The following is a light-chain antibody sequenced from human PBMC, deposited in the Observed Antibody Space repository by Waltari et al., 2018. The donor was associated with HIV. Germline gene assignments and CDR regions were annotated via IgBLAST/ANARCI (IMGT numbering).Light chain of an antibody. CDR1: SSDVGSYNF. CDR3: SSYAGSNNLL. Sequence: QSALTQPPSASGSPGQSVTISCTGTSSDVGSYNFVSWYKQHPGKAPKLLIFEVSKRPSGVPDRFSGSKSGNTASLTVPGLQPEDEADYYCSSYAGSNNLLFGGGTKLTVL. J-gene: IGLJ2*01. CDR2: EVS. V-gene: IGLV2-8*01.